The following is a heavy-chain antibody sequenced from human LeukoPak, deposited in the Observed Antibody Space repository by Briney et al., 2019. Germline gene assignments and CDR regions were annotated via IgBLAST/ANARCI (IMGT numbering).Heavy chain of an antibody. J-gene: IGHJ4*02. V-gene: IGHV3-30-3*01. CDR2: ISYDGGNK. Sequence: GGSLRLSCAASGFTFSSYAMHWVRQAPGKGLEWVAVISYDGGNKYYADSVKGRFTISRDNSKNTLYLQMNSLRAEDTAVYYCARGKRFLEWSDWGQGTLVTVSS. CDR1: GFTFSSYA. CDR3: ARGKRFLEWSD. D-gene: IGHD3-3*01.